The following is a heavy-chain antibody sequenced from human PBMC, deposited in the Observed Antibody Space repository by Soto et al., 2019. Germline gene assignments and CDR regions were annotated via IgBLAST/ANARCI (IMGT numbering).Heavy chain of an antibody. D-gene: IGHD2-15*01. V-gene: IGHV1-8*01. CDR2: MNPNSGNT. CDR3: ARGQLLLRYDYYYYYMDV. Sequence: AASVKVSCKASGYTFTSYDINWVRQATGQGLEWMGWMNPNSGNTGYAQKFQGRVTMTRNTSISTAYMELSSLRSEDTAVYYCARGQLLLRYDYYYYYMDVWGKGTTVTVSS. CDR1: GYTFTSYD. J-gene: IGHJ6*03.